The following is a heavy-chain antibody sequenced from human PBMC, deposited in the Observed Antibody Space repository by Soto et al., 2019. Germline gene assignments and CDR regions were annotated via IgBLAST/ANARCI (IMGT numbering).Heavy chain of an antibody. J-gene: IGHJ4*02. CDR2: TSYDSTNT. CDR1: EFTFNTYA. CDR3: ARDYDISGSGSGGFDS. Sequence: QVQLMESGGGVVQPGTTLRLSCSASEFTFNTYAMHWVRQAPGRGLDWVAVTSYDSTNTKYADSVKGRFTISRDNSKNTLFLQMTSLPPEDTAVYYCARDYDISGSGSGGFDSWGRGPLVIVSS. V-gene: IGHV3-30-3*01. D-gene: IGHD3-22*01.